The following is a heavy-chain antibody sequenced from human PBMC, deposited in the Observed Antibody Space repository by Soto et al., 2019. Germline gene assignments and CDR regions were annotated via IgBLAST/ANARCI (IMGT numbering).Heavy chain of an antibody. CDR3: AGLSGTAAAGSDYYYYGMDV. CDR2: IYPGDSDT. Sequence: GESLKISCKGSGYSFTSYWIGWVRQMPGKGLEWMGIIYPGDSDTRYSPSFEGQVTISADKSISTAYLQWSSLKASDTAMYYCAGLSGTAAAGSDYYYYGMDVWAQGTRVTVSS. CDR1: GYSFTSYW. D-gene: IGHD6-13*01. J-gene: IGHJ6*02. V-gene: IGHV5-51*01.